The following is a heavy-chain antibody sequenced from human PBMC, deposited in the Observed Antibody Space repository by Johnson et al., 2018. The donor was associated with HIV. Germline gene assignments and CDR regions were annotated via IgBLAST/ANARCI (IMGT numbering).Heavy chain of an antibody. CDR1: GFTFSSYG. J-gene: IGHJ3*02. Sequence: QMQLVESGGGLVKPGGSLRLSCAASGFTFSSYGMHWVRQAPGKGLEWVAGVWYDGSDKYYAGSVKGRFTISRDNAKTSLYLQVNSLGAEDTALYYCAREVSLRVGATLPPSYAFDIWGQGTLVSVSS. CDR2: VWYDGSDK. CDR3: AREVSLRVGATLPPSYAFDI. D-gene: IGHD1-26*01. V-gene: IGHV3-33*08.